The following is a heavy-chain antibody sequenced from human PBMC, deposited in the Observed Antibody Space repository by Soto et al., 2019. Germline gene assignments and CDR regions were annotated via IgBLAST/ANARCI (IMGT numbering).Heavy chain of an antibody. J-gene: IGHJ4*02. V-gene: IGHV3-15*07. CDR1: GFTFSNAW. Sequence: GGSLRLSCAASGFTFSNAWMNWVRQAPGKGLEWVGRIKSKTDGGTTDYAAPVKGRFTISRDDSKNTLYLQMNSLKTEDTAVYYCTTDRRHPTSYYYDSSGYYYWGQGTLVTVSS. CDR2: IKSKTDGGTT. CDR3: TTDRRHPTSYYYDSSGYYY. D-gene: IGHD3-22*01.